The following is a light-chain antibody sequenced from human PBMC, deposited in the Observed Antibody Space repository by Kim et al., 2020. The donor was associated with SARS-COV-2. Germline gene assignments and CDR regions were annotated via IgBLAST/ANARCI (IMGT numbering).Light chain of an antibody. Sequence: DIQMTQSPSSLSASVGDRVTITCRASQSIGKWLAWYQQRPEKAPKSLISDASTLQSGVPSRFSGSGSGTDFTLTISSLQPEDSATYYCQHYNNYPVTFGQGTRLEIK. J-gene: IGKJ5*01. CDR3: QHYNNYPVT. CDR1: QSIGKW. V-gene: IGKV1D-16*01. CDR2: DAS.